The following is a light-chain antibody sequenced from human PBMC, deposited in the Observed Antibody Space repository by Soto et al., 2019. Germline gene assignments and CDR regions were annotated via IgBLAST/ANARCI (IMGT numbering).Light chain of an antibody. CDR1: QNIGSD. V-gene: IGKV3D-15*01. CDR2: AVT. Sequence: EIVMTQSPATLSVSPGERATLSCRASQNIGSDFAWYQQRPGQAPRLLIFAVTTRAPGIPARFSGSGSGTEFSLTISSLQSEDFAIYYCQQAYGAPPTFGQGTKVEIK. CDR3: QQAYGAPPT. J-gene: IGKJ1*01.